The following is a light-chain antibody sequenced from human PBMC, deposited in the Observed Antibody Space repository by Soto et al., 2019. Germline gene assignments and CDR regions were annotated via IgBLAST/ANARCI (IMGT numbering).Light chain of an antibody. Sequence: SALTRPASVSGSPGQSIAISCTGTSSDVGNYNLVSWYQQHPGKAPKFMIYEGSKRPSGVSNRFSGSKSGNTASLTISGLQAEDEAHYYCCSYARSSTYVFGTGTKVTVL. J-gene: IGLJ1*01. CDR1: SSDVGNYNL. CDR3: CSYARSSTYV. CDR2: EGS. V-gene: IGLV2-23*01.